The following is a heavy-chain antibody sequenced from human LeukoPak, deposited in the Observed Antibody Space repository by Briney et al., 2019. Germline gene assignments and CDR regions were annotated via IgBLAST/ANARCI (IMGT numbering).Heavy chain of an antibody. CDR2: IRSKAYGGTT. Sequence: GRSLRLSCTASGFTFGDYAMSWVRQAPGKGLEWVGFIRSKAYGGTTEYAASVKGRFTISRDDSRSIAYLQMNSLKTEDTAVYYCTRSSSGDYYYYYGVDVWGQGTTVTVSS. D-gene: IGHD4-17*01. CDR3: TRSSSGDYYYYYGVDV. CDR1: GFTFGDYA. J-gene: IGHJ6*02. V-gene: IGHV3-49*04.